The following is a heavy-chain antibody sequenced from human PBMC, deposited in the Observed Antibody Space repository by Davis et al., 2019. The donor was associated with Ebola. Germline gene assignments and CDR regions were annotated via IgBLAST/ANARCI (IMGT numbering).Heavy chain of an antibody. CDR3: VSGCSGGSCYGLGY. V-gene: IGHV3-74*01. CDR2: INSDGSST. CDR1: GFTFSSDW. Sequence: GESLKISCAASGFTFSSDWMHWVRQAPGKGLVWVSRINSDGSSTRCGDSVKGRFTISRDNAKNTLYLQMNSLRAEDTAVYYCVSGCSGGSCYGLGYWGQGTLVTVSS. D-gene: IGHD2-15*01. J-gene: IGHJ4*02.